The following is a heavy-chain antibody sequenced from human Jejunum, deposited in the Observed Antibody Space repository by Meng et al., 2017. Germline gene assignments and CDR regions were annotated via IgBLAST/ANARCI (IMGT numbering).Heavy chain of an antibody. CDR3: AKDGGVGFTDFDY. CDR2: VSSSVNYK. Sequence: QVPLVGSGGGVVQPGRSLRLSCVASGFTFASSAMHWVRQAPGKGLEWVTVVSSSVNYKYYADSVKGRFTISRDNSKNTLFLEMNSLRPEDTAVYYCAKDGGVGFTDFDYWSQGTLVTVSS. J-gene: IGHJ4*02. V-gene: IGHV3-30*01. D-gene: IGHD3-16*01. CDR1: GFTFASSA.